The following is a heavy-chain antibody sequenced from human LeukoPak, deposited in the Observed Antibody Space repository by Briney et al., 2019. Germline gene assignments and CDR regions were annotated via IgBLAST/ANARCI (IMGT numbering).Heavy chain of an antibody. V-gene: IGHV4-61*02. CDR1: GGSLSSDSDY. D-gene: IGHD3-3*01. J-gene: IGHJ4*02. Sequence: SQTLSLTCTVSGGSLSSDSDYWSWIRQSAGKGLEGIGRIYASGSTNYNPSLKGRVTISVDTSKNQFSLKLSAVPEGGTAGYYFTRSGYSNFVYWGQGTKVSVSS. CDR3: TRSGYSNFVY. CDR2: IYASGST.